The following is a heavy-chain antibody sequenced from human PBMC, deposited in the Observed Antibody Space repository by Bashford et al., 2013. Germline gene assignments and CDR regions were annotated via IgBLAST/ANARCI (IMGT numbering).Heavy chain of an antibody. CDR1: GYTFTSYY. CDR3: ARGDWAVPAAMYNYYYGMDV. CDR2: INPNSGGT. D-gene: IGHD2-2*01. V-gene: IGHV1-2*04. J-gene: IGHJ6*02. Sequence: ASVKVSCKASGYTFTSYYMHWVRQAPGQGLEWMGWINPNSGGTNYAQKFQGWVTMTRDTSISTAYMELSRLRSDDTAVYYCARGDWAVPAAMYNYYYGMDVWGQGTTVTVSS.